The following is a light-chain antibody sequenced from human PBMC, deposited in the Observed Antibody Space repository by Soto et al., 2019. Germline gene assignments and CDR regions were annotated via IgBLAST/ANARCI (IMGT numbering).Light chain of an antibody. CDR3: QHTYTTPYT. CDR1: QNFIKY. J-gene: IGKJ2*01. CDR2: GAS. Sequence: DIQMTQSPSSLSASVGDRVTITCRTSQNFIKYLNWYQQKPWKAPKFLIYGASTLQTGFHSRFSGGGPRTDCTRTLSSLQPEDFATYYCQHTYTTPYTFGPGTKLDIK. V-gene: IGKV1-39*01.